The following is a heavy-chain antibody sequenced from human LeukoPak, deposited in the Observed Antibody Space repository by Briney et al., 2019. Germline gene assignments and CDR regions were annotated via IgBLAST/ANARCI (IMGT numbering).Heavy chain of an antibody. V-gene: IGHV3-30*03. D-gene: IGHD1-26*01. Sequence: PGRSLRLSCAASGFTFSSYGMHWVRQAPGKGLEWVAVISYDGSNKYYADSVKGRFTISRDNSKNTLYLQMNSLRAEDTAVYYCARHPGDFTGIVNYYYMDVWGKGTTVTVSS. CDR2: ISYDGSNK. J-gene: IGHJ6*03. CDR3: ARHPGDFTGIVNYYYMDV. CDR1: GFTFSSYG.